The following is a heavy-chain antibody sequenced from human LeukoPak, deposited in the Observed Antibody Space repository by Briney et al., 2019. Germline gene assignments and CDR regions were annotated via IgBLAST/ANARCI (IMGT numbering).Heavy chain of an antibody. CDR2: IYYSGST. V-gene: IGHV4-39*07. Sequence: SETLSLTCTVSGGSISSSSYYWGWTRQPPGKGLEWIGSIYYSGSTYYNPSLKSRVTISVDTSKNQFSLKLSSVTAADTAVYYCASDPYYYDSSGYYYGFDYWGQGTLVTVSS. CDR1: GGSISSSSYY. CDR3: ASDPYYYDSSGYYYGFDY. J-gene: IGHJ4*02. D-gene: IGHD3-22*01.